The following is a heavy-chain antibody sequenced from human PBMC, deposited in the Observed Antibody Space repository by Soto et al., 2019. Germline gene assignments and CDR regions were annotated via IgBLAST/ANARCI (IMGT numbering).Heavy chain of an antibody. Sequence: QVQLVQSGAEVKKPGSSVKVSCKDSGGTFSSYAISWVRQAPGQGLEWMGGIIPIFGTANYAQKFQGRVTITADESTSTAYMELSSLRSEDTAVYYCARIPRRGDYDFWSGYYLGAFDIWGQGTMVTVSS. CDR1: GGTFSSYA. V-gene: IGHV1-69*01. CDR2: IIPIFGTA. CDR3: ARIPRRGDYDFWSGYYLGAFDI. J-gene: IGHJ3*02. D-gene: IGHD3-3*01.